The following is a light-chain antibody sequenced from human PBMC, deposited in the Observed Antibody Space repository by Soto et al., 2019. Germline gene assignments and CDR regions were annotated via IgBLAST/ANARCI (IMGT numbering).Light chain of an antibody. CDR3: MQALQTPWT. J-gene: IGKJ1*01. CDR1: QGIRND. CDR2: AAS. Sequence: AIQMTQSPSSLSASVGDRVTITCRASQGIRNDLGWYQQKPGKAPKLLIYAASSLQSGVPSRFSGSGSGTDFTLTISRVEAEDVGVYYCMQALQTPWTFGQGTKVEIK. V-gene: IGKV1-6*01.